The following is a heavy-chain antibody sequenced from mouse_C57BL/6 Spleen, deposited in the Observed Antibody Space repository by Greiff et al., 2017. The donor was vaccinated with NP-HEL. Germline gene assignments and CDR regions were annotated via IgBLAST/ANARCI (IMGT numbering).Heavy chain of an antibody. CDR3: ARAGLSTMVTSG. V-gene: IGHV5-4*01. CDR2: ISDGGSYT. CDR1: GFTFSSYA. D-gene: IGHD2-1*01. J-gene: IGHJ4*01. Sequence: EVQGVESGGGLVKPGGSLKLSCAASGFTFSSYAMSWVRQTPEKRLEWVATISDGGSYTYYPDNVKGRFTISRDNAKNNLYRQMSHLKSEDTAMYYCARAGLSTMVTSGGGQGTSVTVSS.